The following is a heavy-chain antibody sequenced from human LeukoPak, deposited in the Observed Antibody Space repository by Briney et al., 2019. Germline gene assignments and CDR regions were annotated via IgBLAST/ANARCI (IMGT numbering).Heavy chain of an antibody. CDR1: GFTFSSFA. V-gene: IGHV3-23*01. Sequence: GGSLRLSCAASGFTFSSFAMSWVRQTPGRGLEWVSTIRHSADDTYYADSVKGRFTISRDDSKNTLYLQMDSLRVEDTAVYYCAKGPTTVVTCFDYWGQGTLVTVSS. CDR3: AKGPTTVVTCFDY. D-gene: IGHD4-23*01. J-gene: IGHJ4*02. CDR2: IRHSADDT.